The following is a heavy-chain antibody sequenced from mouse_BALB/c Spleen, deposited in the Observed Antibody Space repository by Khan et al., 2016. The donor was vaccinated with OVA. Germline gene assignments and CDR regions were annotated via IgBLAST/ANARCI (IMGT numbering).Heavy chain of an antibody. D-gene: IGHD2-10*02. Sequence: VQLQQSGPELVKPGASMTISCKAFGYSFTGYTMNWVKQSHGKNLEWIGLINPNNGDTWYNQRFKGKATLTVDKSSSTAYMERLSLTSEDSSVYYCARSGYGTFAYWGQGTLVTVSA. CDR1: GYSFTGYT. V-gene: IGHV1-37*01. J-gene: IGHJ3*01. CDR3: ARSGYGTFAY. CDR2: INPNNGDT.